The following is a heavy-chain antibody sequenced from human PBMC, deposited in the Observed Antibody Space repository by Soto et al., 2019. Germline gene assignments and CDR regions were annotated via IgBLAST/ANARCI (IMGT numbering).Heavy chain of an antibody. V-gene: IGHV1-69*12. CDR3: ATTPGRVYYDSSGYYYFTSV. Sequence: QVQLVQSGAEVKKPGSSVKVSCKASGGTFSSYAISWVRQAPGQGLEWMGGIIPIFGTANYAQKFQGRVTITADESTSTAYMELSSLRSEDTAVYYCATTPGRVYYDSSGYYYFTSVWGQGTLVTVSS. D-gene: IGHD3-22*01. J-gene: IGHJ4*02. CDR1: GGTFSSYA. CDR2: IIPIFGTA.